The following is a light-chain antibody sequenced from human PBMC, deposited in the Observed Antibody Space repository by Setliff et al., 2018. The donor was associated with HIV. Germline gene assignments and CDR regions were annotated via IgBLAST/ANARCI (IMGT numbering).Light chain of an antibody. Sequence: QSALTQPPSASGSPGQSVTISCTGTSSDVGGYNYVSWYQQHPGQAPKLMIYEVTKRPSGVPDRFSGSKPGNTASLTVSVLQAEDDADYYCSSYAGSNNFVFGGGTKVTVL. V-gene: IGLV2-8*01. CDR3: SSYAGSNNFV. J-gene: IGLJ2*01. CDR1: SSDVGGYNY. CDR2: EVT.